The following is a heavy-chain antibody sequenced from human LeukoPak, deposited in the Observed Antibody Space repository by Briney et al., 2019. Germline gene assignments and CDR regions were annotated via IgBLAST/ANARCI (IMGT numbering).Heavy chain of an antibody. Sequence: SETLSLTCAVYGGSFSGYYWSWIRQPPGKGLEWIGEINHSGSTNYNPSLKSRVTISVDTSKNQFSLKLSSVTAADTAVYYCAREGYDILTGYSSPDYWGQGTLVTVSS. CDR1: GGSFSGYY. D-gene: IGHD3-9*01. CDR2: INHSGST. V-gene: IGHV4-34*01. J-gene: IGHJ4*02. CDR3: AREGYDILTGYSSPDY.